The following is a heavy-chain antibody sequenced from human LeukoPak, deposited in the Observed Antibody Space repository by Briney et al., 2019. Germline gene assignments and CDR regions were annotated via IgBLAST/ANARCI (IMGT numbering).Heavy chain of an antibody. CDR3: ARGLVGSQFDTFDV. Sequence: PSETLSLTCPVSSGSISSGVYYWSWIRQHPGKGLEWIGYIYYSGSTYYNPSLKSRVTISVYTSKNQFSLKLSSVTAADTAVYYCARGLVGSQFDTFDVWGQGRMVTVSS. CDR2: IYYSGST. D-gene: IGHD2-15*01. CDR1: SGSISSGVYY. J-gene: IGHJ3*01. V-gene: IGHV4-31*03.